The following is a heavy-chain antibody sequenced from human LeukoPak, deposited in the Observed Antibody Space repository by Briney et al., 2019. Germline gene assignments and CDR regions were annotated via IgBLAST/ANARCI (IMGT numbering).Heavy chain of an antibody. CDR2: ISSSGSTI. CDR3: ARDLRFAGGATWFDP. CDR1: GFTFSSYE. V-gene: IGHV3-48*03. J-gene: IGHJ5*02. Sequence: GGSLRLSCAASGFTFSSYEMNWVRQAPGKGLEWVSYISSSGSTIYYADSVKGRFTISRDNAKNSRYLQMNSLRAEDTAVYYCARDLRFAGGATWFDPWGQGTLVTVSS. D-gene: IGHD1-26*01.